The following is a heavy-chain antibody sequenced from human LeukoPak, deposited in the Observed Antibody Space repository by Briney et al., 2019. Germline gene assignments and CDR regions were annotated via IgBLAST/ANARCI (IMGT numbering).Heavy chain of an antibody. J-gene: IGHJ4*02. Sequence: ASVKVSCKASGYTFISSGISWVRQAPGQGPEWMGGIIPIFGTANYAQKFQGRVTITADESTSTAYMELSSLRSEDTAVYYCARAYGGNSREDYWGQGTLVTVSP. D-gene: IGHD4-23*01. CDR3: ARAYGGNSREDY. V-gene: IGHV1-69*13. CDR2: IIPIFGTA. CDR1: GYTFISSG.